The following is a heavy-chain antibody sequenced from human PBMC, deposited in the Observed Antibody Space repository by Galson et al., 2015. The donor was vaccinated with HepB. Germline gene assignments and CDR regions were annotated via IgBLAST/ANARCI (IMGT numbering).Heavy chain of an antibody. CDR2: INHSGST. CDR1: GGSFSGYY. V-gene: IGHV4-34*01. J-gene: IGHJ4*02. Sequence: ETLSLTCAVYGGSFSGYYWSWIRQPPGKGLEWIGEINHSGSTNYNPSLKSRVTISVDTSKNQFSLKLSSVTAADTAVYYCARFSRHSSGYYYLRPYFDYWGQGTLVTVSS. CDR3: ARFSRHSSGYYYLRPYFDY. D-gene: IGHD3-22*01.